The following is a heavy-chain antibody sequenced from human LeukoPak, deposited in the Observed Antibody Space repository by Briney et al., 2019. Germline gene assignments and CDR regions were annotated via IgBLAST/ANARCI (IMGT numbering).Heavy chain of an antibody. CDR2: IFPSGGS. Sequence: SETLSLTCTVSGESINNYFYSWVRQPAGKGLEWIGRIFPSGGSNYNPSIKSRVTMSVDTSKSQVPLKLSSLTAADTAVYYCARGSSGSYFNYWGQGALVTVSS. D-gene: IGHD3-10*01. J-gene: IGHJ4*02. CDR3: ARGSSGSYFNY. CDR1: GESINNYF. V-gene: IGHV4-4*07.